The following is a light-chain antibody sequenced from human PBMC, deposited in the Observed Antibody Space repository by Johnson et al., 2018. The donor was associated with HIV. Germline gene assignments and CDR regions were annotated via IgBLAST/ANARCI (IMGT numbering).Light chain of an antibody. Sequence: QSVLTQPPSVSAAPGQKVTISCSGSSSNIGNNYVSLYQQIPGTAPKLLIYENNKRPSGIPYRFSGSKSGTSATLGITGLQTGDEADYYCGTWDSSLSAYVFGTGTKVTVL. CDR1: SSNIGNNY. V-gene: IGLV1-51*02. CDR2: ENN. CDR3: GTWDSSLSAYV. J-gene: IGLJ1*01.